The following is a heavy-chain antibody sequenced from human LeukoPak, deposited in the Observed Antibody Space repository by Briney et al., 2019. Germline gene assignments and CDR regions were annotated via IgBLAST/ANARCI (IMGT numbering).Heavy chain of an antibody. CDR2: ITDSGGST. J-gene: IGHJ4*02. CDR3: AKGSRWSRPYYFDY. V-gene: IGHV3-23*01. CDR1: GFSFSSYA. D-gene: IGHD6-13*01. Sequence: PGGSLRLSCEGSGFSFSSYAMSWVRQAPGKGLEWVSAITDSGGSTYHADSVKGRFTISRDNSKSTLFPQMNSLRVEDTAVYYWAKGSRWSRPYYFDYWGLGTLVTVSS.